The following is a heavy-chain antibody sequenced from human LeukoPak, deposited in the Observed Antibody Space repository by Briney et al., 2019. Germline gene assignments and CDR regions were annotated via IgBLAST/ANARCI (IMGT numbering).Heavy chain of an antibody. CDR3: AKDRVYSYGYVAGGYFDY. V-gene: IGHV3-23*01. CDR2: ISGSGGST. CDR1: GFTFSSYA. J-gene: IGHJ4*02. D-gene: IGHD5-18*01. Sequence: GSLRLSCAASGFTFSSYAMSWVRQAPGKGLEWVSAISGSGGSTYYADSVKGRFTISRDNSKNTLYLQMNSLRAEDTAVYYCAKDRVYSYGYVAGGYFDYWGQGTLVTVSS.